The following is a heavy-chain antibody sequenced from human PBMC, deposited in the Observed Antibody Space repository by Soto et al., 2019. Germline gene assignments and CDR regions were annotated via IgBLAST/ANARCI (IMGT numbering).Heavy chain of an antibody. CDR2: IFHNGNT. D-gene: IGHD2-8*01. V-gene: IGHV4-4*02. J-gene: IGHJ6*02. CDR3: ARRTWGMDV. Sequence: QVQLQESGPGLVKASGTLSLTCAVSSGSIRSSNWWSWVRQSPGKGLEWIGEIFHNGNTYYNLSLNSRVTISVDTSKNQFSLNLRSVTAADTAVYYCARRTWGMDVWGQGTTVTVSS. CDR1: SGSIRSSNW.